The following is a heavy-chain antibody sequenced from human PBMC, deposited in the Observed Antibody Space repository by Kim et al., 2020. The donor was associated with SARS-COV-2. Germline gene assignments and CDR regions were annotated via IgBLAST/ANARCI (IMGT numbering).Heavy chain of an antibody. D-gene: IGHD3-3*01. J-gene: IGHJ5*02. CDR1: GFTFSDYY. V-gene: IGHV3-11*01. Sequence: GGSLRLSCAASGFTFSDYYMSWIRQAPGKGLEWVSYISSSGSTIYYADSVKGRFTISRDNAKNSLYLQMNSLRAEDTAVYYCARVNGRITIFGVVRGTSNWFDPWGQGTLVTVSS. CDR3: ARVNGRITIFGVVRGTSNWFDP. CDR2: ISSSGSTI.